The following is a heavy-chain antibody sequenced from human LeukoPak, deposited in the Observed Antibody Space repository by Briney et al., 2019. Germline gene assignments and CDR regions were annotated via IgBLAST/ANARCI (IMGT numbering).Heavy chain of an antibody. Sequence: PGWSLRLSCAASGFTFSDYYMSWIRQAPGKGLEWVSYISSSSSYTNYPDSVKGRFTISRDNAKNSLYLQMNSLRAEDTAVYYCARDVGYIDYWGQGTLVTVSS. J-gene: IGHJ4*02. D-gene: IGHD3-22*01. V-gene: IGHV3-11*06. CDR3: ARDVGYIDY. CDR1: GFTFSDYY. CDR2: ISSSSSYT.